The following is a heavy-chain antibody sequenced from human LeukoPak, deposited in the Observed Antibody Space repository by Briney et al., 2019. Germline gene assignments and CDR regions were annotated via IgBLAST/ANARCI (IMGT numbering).Heavy chain of an antibody. J-gene: IGHJ3*02. CDR2: IYPGDSET. Sequence: GESLKISCKGSGYSFTSYWIGWVRQMPGKGLEWMGIIYPGDSETRYSPSFQGQVTISAAKSISTAYLQWSSLKASDTAMYYCARDIGHCSGGSCPRGRVDAFDIWGQGTIVTVSS. CDR1: GYSFTSYW. CDR3: ARDIGHCSGGSCPRGRVDAFDI. V-gene: IGHV5-51*01. D-gene: IGHD2-15*01.